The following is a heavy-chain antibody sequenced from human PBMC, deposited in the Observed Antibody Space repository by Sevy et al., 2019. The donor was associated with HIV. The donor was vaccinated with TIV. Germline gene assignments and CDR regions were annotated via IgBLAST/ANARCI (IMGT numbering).Heavy chain of an antibody. V-gene: IGHV1-2*02. D-gene: IGHD2-2*01. J-gene: IGHJ5*02. CDR1: GYTFTGYY. Sequence: ASVKVSCQASGYTFTGYYMHWLRQAPGQGLEWMGWINPNSGGTNYAQKFQGRVTMTRDTSISTAYMELSSLRSDDTAVYYCARDPTGAAAAMSWFDPWGQGTLLTVSS. CDR2: INPNSGGT. CDR3: ARDPTGAAAAMSWFDP.